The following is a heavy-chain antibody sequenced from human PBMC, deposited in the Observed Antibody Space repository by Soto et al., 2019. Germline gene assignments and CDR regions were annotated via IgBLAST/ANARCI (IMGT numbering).Heavy chain of an antibody. Sequence: GGSLRLSCAASGFTFSSYWMSWVRQAPGKGLEWVANIKQDGSEKYYVDSVKGRFTISRDNAKNSLYLQMNSLRAEDTAVYYCARDYDFWSGHPYGMDVWGQGTTVTVSS. J-gene: IGHJ6*02. CDR3: ARDYDFWSGHPYGMDV. V-gene: IGHV3-7*03. CDR1: GFTFSSYW. CDR2: IKQDGSEK. D-gene: IGHD3-3*01.